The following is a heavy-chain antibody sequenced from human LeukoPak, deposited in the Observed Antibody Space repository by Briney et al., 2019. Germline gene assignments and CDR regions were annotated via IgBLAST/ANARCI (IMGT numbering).Heavy chain of an antibody. CDR1: GFTVSSNY. CDR2: IYSGGST. V-gene: IGHV3-66*02. J-gene: IGHJ4*02. Sequence: GGSLRLSCAASGFTVSSNYMSWVRQAPRKGLEWVSVIYSGGSTYYADSVKGRFTISRDNSKNTMYLQMNSLRAEDTAVYYCARAEDIGYCSGGSCYPQYYFDYWGQGTLVTVSS. D-gene: IGHD2-15*01. CDR3: ARAEDIGYCSGGSCYPQYYFDY.